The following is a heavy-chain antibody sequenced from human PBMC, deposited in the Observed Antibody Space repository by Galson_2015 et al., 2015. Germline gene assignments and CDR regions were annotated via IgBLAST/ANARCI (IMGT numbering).Heavy chain of an antibody. V-gene: IGHV1-3*01. CDR1: GYTLTSYA. Sequence: SVKVSCKASGYTLTSYAMHWVRQAPGQRLEWMGWINAGNGNTKYSQKFQGRVTITRDTSASTAYMELSSLRSEDTAVYYCARAYSYGRPFDYWGQGTLVTVSS. D-gene: IGHD5-18*01. CDR3: ARAYSYGRPFDY. CDR2: INAGNGNT. J-gene: IGHJ4*02.